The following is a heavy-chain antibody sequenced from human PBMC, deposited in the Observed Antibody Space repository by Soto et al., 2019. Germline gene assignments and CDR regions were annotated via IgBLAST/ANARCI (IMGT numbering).Heavy chain of an antibody. V-gene: IGHV1-8*01. CDR3: AREGITIFGDYYYYMDV. CDR2: MNPNSGNT. D-gene: IGHD3-3*01. CDR1: GYTFTSYD. J-gene: IGHJ6*03. Sequence: ASVKVSCKASGYTFTSYDINWVRQATGQGPEWMGWMNPNSGNTGYAQKFQGRVTMTRNTSISIAYMELSSLRSEDTAVYYCAREGITIFGDYYYYMDVWGKGTTVTVSS.